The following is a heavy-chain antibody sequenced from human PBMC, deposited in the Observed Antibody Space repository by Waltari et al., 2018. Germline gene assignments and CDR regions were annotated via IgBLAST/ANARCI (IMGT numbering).Heavy chain of an antibody. CDR3: ARGTVTTSGGAFDI. J-gene: IGHJ3*02. CDR2: VNPNSGNT. V-gene: IGHV1-8*03. D-gene: IGHD4-17*01. Sequence: QVQLVQSGAEVKKPGASVKVSCKASGYTFTSYDINWVRQATGQGLEWMGWVNPNSGNTGNAQNFQGRVTITRNTSISTAYMELSSLRSEDTAVYYCARGTVTTSGGAFDIWGQGTMVTVSS. CDR1: GYTFTSYD.